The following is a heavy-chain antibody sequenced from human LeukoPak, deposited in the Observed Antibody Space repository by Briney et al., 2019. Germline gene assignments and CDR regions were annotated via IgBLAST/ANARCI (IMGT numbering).Heavy chain of an antibody. V-gene: IGHV3-21*04. CDR3: ARDNTYPDPLGY. CDR2: ISSSSSYI. J-gene: IGHJ4*02. Sequence: GGSLRLSCAASGFTFSSYSMNWVRQAPGKGLEWVSSISSSSSYIYYADSVKGRFTISRDNAKNSLYLQMNSLRSDDTAVYYCARDNTYPDPLGYWGQGTLVTVSS. D-gene: IGHD2-2*01. CDR1: GFTFSSYS.